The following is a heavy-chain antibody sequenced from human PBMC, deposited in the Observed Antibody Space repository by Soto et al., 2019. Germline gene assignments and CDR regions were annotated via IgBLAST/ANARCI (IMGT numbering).Heavy chain of an antibody. CDR3: AKGRSYYYYYGVDV. CDR1: GFPISECS. J-gene: IGHJ6*02. CDR2: ITIRTGNV. V-gene: IGHV3-48*01. Sequence: GGSLRLSCEASGFPISECSMNWVRKPPGKGLEWLAYITIRTGNVHYADSVKGRFTISRDNSKSTLYLQMNSLRAEDTALYYCAKGRSYYYYYGVDVWGQGTTVTVSS.